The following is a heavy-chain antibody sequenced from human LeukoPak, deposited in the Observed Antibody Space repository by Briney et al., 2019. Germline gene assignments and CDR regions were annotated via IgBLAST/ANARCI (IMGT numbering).Heavy chain of an antibody. V-gene: IGHV4-31*03. D-gene: IGHD3-10*01. CDR1: GGSISSGGYY. Sequence: NASETLSLTCTVSGGSISSGGYYWSWIRQHPGKGLEWIGYIYYSGSTYYNPSLKSRVTISVDTSKNQCSLKPSSVTAADTAVYYCARDGERRTWFGELSHYYYYGMDVWGQGTTVTVSS. J-gene: IGHJ6*02. CDR2: IYYSGST. CDR3: ARDGERRTWFGELSHYYYYGMDV.